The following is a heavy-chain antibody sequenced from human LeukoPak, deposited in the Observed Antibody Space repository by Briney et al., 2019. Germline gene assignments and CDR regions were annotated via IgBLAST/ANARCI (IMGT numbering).Heavy chain of an antibody. CDR2: IYYSGST. J-gene: IGHJ6*03. CDR1: GFSISSYY. CDR3: ARTTEGGYSYGYFYYHYMDV. Sequence: PSETLSLTCTVSGFSISSYYWSWIRQPPGKGLERIGYIYYSGSTNYKSSLKSRVTISVDTSKNQFSLKLSSVTAADTAVYYCARTTEGGYSYGYFYYHYMDVWGKGTTVTISS. V-gene: IGHV4-59*01. D-gene: IGHD5-18*01.